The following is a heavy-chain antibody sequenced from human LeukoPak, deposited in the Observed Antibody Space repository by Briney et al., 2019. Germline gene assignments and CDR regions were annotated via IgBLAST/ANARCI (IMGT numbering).Heavy chain of an antibody. J-gene: IGHJ4*02. CDR3: ATGEVTGTRVAFLY. Sequence: ASVKVSCKASGYTFNDYYMHWVQQAPGKGLEWMGRVDPEDGETIYAEKFQGRVTITADTPTDTAYMELSSLRSEDTAVYYCATGEVTGTRVAFLYWGQGTLVTVSS. D-gene: IGHD1-7*01. CDR1: GYTFNDYY. V-gene: IGHV1-69-2*01. CDR2: VDPEDGET.